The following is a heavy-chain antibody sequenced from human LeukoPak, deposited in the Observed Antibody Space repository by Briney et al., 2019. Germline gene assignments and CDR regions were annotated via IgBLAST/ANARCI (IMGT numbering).Heavy chain of an antibody. CDR2: IYYSGST. D-gene: IGHD1-14*01. CDR1: GGSISSYY. J-gene: IGHJ4*02. V-gene: IGHV4-59*01. CDR3: ARVSTTGHYTYYFDY. Sequence: SGTLSLTCTVSGGSISSYYWSWIRQPPGKGLEWIGYIYYSGSTNYNPSLKSRVTISVDTSKNQFSLKLSSVTAADTAVYYCARVSTTGHYTYYFDYWGQGTLVTVSS.